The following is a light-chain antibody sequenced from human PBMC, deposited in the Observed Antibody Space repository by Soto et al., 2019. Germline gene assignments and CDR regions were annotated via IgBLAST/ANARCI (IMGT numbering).Light chain of an antibody. CDR1: QDIGNY. V-gene: IGKV1-16*01. CDR3: KQYYSYPRT. CDR2: APS. Sequence: DIQMTQSPSTLSASVGDRVTITCQASQDIGNYLNWSQQKPGKAPKLLIYAPSSLQSGVSSRFSGSGSGTDFTLTISCLQSEDFATYYCKQYYSYPRTFGQGTKVDIK. J-gene: IGKJ1*01.